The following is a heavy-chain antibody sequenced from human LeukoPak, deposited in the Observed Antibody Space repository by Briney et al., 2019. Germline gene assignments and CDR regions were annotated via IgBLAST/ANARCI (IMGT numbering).Heavy chain of an antibody. Sequence: SVKVSCKASGGTFSSYAICWVRQAPGQGLEWMGGIIPIFGTANYAQKFQGRVTITADESTSTAYMELSSLRSEDTAVYYCARDSGIYSSGWYSPDYWGQGTLVTVSS. CDR1: GGTFSSYA. CDR3: ARDSGIYSSGWYSPDY. D-gene: IGHD6-19*01. J-gene: IGHJ4*02. V-gene: IGHV1-69*13. CDR2: IIPIFGTA.